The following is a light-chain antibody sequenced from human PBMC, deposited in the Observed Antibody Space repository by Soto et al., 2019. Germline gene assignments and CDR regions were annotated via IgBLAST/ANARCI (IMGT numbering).Light chain of an antibody. CDR3: HQYEDGPYT. CDR2: CSS. Sequence: IVMTQAPATLSLSPGERATLSCRASQIXSSNIAWYQQIPGQTPRFLXDCSSTMATGSPVRLSGSGSGTEFTLPISSLQSEYFAVYYFHQYEDGPYTFGQGTKVDIK. V-gene: IGKV3-15*01. J-gene: IGKJ2*01. CDR1: QIXSSN.